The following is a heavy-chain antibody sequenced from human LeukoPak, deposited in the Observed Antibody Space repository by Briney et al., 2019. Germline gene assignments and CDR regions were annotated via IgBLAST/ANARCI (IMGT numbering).Heavy chain of an antibody. J-gene: IGHJ4*02. V-gene: IGHV1-2*02. CDR2: INPNSGGA. Sequence: ASVKVSCKASGCMFTGHFLHWVRQAPGQGLEWMVWINPNSGGANYAQKFQGRVTMTGDTSISTAYMELTRLRSDDTAMYYCARALRTNILTTDYWGQGTLVTVSS. D-gene: IGHD3-9*01. CDR1: GCMFTGHF. CDR3: ARALRTNILTTDY.